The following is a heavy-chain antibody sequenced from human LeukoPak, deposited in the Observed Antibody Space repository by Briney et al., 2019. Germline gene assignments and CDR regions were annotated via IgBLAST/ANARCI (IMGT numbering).Heavy chain of an antibody. CDR3: AKAPRHRGISMVRGVREDHYMDV. Sequence: HPGGSLRLSCIASGFTFSSYGMHWVRQAPGKGLEWVAFIRFDGTNKYYADSVKGRFTISRDNSKNTLYLQMSSLRAEDTAVYYCAKAPRHRGISMVRGVREDHYMDVWGKGTTVTISS. CDR2: IRFDGTNK. V-gene: IGHV3-30*02. CDR1: GFTFSSYG. J-gene: IGHJ6*03. D-gene: IGHD3-10*01.